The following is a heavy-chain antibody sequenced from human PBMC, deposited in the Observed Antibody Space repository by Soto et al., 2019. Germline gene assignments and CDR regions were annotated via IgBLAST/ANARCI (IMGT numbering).Heavy chain of an antibody. CDR2: IWYDGSNK. Sequence: QVQLVESGGGVVQPGRSLRLSCAASGFTFSSYGMHWVRQVPGKGLEWVAVIWYDGSNKYYADSVKGRFTISRDNSKNTLYLQMNSLRAEDTAVYYCRTARGAFDIWGQGTMVTVSS. V-gene: IGHV3-33*01. CDR1: GFTFSSYG. J-gene: IGHJ3*02. CDR3: RTARGAFDI. D-gene: IGHD1-1*01.